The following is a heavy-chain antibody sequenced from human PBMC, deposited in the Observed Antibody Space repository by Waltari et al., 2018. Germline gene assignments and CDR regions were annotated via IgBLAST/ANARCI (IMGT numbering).Heavy chain of an antibody. V-gene: IGHV1-69*08. CDR2: IIPILGIA. CDR3: ARDVVVVAAIPYFDY. Sequence: QVQLVQSGAEVKTPGSSVKVSCKASGGTFSSYTISWVRQAPGQGLEWMGRIIPILGIANYAQKFQGRVTITADKSTSTAYMELSSLRSEDTAVYYCARDVVVVAAIPYFDYWGQGTLVTVSS. D-gene: IGHD2-15*01. J-gene: IGHJ4*02. CDR1: GGTFSSYT.